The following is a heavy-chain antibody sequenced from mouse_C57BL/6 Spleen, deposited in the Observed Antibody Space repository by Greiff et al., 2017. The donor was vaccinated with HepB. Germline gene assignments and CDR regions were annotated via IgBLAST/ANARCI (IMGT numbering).Heavy chain of an antibody. CDR1: GYTFTSYW. J-gene: IGHJ2*01. D-gene: IGHD1-1*01. CDR3: ARRGVVAKDFDY. CDR2: IDPSDSYT. Sequence: QVQLQQPGAELVMPGASVKLSCKASGYTFTSYWMHWVKQRPGQGLEWIGEIDPSDSYTNYNQKFKGKSTLTVDKSSSTAYMQLSSLTSEDSAFYYCARRGVVAKDFDYWGQGTTLTVSS. V-gene: IGHV1-69*01.